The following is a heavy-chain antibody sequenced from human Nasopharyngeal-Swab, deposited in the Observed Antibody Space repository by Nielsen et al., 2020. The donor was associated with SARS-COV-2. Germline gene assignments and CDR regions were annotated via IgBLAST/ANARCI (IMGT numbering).Heavy chain of an antibody. J-gene: IGHJ6*02. CDR1: GGTFSSYA. V-gene: IGHV1-69*13. Sequence: SVKVSCKASGGTFSSYAISWVRQAPGQGFEWMGGIIPIFGTANYAQKFQGRVTITADESTSTAYMELSSLRSEDTTVYYCARGGYYGSGSYFHYYYGMDVWGQGTTVKGSS. D-gene: IGHD3-10*01. CDR3: ARGGYYGSGSYFHYYYGMDV. CDR2: IIPIFGTA.